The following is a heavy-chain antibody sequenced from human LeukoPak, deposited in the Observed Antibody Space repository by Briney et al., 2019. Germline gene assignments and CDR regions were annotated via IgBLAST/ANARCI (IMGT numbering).Heavy chain of an antibody. CDR1: GYTFTSYY. V-gene: IGHV1-46*01. CDR3: ARALREGNWFDP. J-gene: IGHJ5*02. D-gene: IGHD3-16*01. CDR2: INPSGGST. Sequence: ASVEVSCKASGYTFTSYYMHWVRQAPGQGLEWMGIINPSGGSTSYAQKFQGRVTMTRDTSTSTVYMELSSLRSEDTAVYYCARALREGNWFDPWGQGTLVTVSS.